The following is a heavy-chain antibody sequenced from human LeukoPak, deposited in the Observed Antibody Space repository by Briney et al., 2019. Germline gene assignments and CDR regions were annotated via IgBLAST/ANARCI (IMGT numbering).Heavy chain of an antibody. CDR2: VRQDGTVR. D-gene: IGHD2-8*02. Sequence: GGSLRLSCAGSGFTSPNHWITWVRQAPGKGLEWVANVRQDGTVRNYVDSVRGRFTISRDIAKNSVYLQMNSLGAEDTAIYYCGSQCTGGGCLEFWGQGTLVTVSS. J-gene: IGHJ4*02. V-gene: IGHV3-7*01. CDR3: GSQCTGGGCLEF. CDR1: GFTSPNHW.